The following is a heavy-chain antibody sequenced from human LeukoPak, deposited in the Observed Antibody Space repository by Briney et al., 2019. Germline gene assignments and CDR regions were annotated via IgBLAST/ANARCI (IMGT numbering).Heavy chain of an antibody. V-gene: IGHV3-23*01. Sequence: PSETLSLTCTVSGGSISRGGHYWSWIRQHPGNGLEWVSAISGSGGSTYYAEPVTGRLPISKDNSKHTLHLKMNSPRDEDTAVYYCAKEVHNRSGYYPHPYFAYWGQGTLVTVSS. J-gene: IGHJ4*02. D-gene: IGHD3-22*01. CDR2: ISGSGGST. CDR1: GGSISRGGHY. CDR3: AKEVHNRSGYYPHPYFAY.